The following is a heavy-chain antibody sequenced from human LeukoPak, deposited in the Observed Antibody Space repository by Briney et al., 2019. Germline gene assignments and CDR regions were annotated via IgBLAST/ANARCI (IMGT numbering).Heavy chain of an antibody. CDR1: GYSFTDYY. V-gene: IGHV1-2*02. D-gene: IGHD3-3*01. J-gene: IGHJ5*02. Sequence: ASVRVSCKTSGYSFTDYYIHWVRQDPGQGLEWMAWINTKTGRTSSARKFQGRVTMTRDPSITTVYMDMAWLTSDDTAIYFCARADFIDAGPYLIGPWGQGTLVTVSS. CDR2: INTKTGRT. CDR3: ARADFIDAGPYLIGP.